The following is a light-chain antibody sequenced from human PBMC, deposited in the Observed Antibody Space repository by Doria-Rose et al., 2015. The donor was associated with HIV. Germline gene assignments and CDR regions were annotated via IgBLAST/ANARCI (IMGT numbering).Light chain of an antibody. J-gene: IGKJ1*01. CDR3: HQYGTSGT. V-gene: IGKV3-20*01. Sequence: TQSPGTLSLSPGERATLSCRASQSFSSTYLAWYQQKPGQAPSLLIYDGSTRATGIPDRFSASGSGTDFPLTINRLEPEDLALYYCHQYGTSGTFGQGTKVE. CDR1: QSFSSTY. CDR2: DGS.